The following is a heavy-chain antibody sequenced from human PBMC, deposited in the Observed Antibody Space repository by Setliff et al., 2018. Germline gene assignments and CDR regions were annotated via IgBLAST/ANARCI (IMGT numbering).Heavy chain of an antibody. CDR1: GDYFSNYA. V-gene: IGHV1-69*05. D-gene: IGHD2-15*01. CDR2: LIPMFGTP. CDR3: AREKVVVVSATSYHYYMDV. Sequence: ASVKVSCKASGDYFSNYAISWVRQAPGQGLEWMGGLIPMFGTPGYAQKFQDRVTITTDESTSTAYMELSSLRSEDTAMYYCAREKVVVVSATSYHYYMDVWGKGTTVTVSS. J-gene: IGHJ6*03.